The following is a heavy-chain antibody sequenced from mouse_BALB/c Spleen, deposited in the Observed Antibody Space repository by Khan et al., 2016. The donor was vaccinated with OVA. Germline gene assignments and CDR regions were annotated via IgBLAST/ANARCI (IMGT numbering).Heavy chain of an antibody. CDR2: INTYTGEP. CDR3: ARPPYFSYVLVY. Sequence: QIQLVQSGPELKKPGETVKISCKASGYTFTNDGMNWVKQAPGKGLKWMGWINTYTGEPTYADDFKGRFAFSLETSASTAYLQINNLKNEDTATYFCARPPYFSYVLVYGGQGTSVTVSS. J-gene: IGHJ4*01. V-gene: IGHV9-3-1*01. D-gene: IGHD2-10*01. CDR1: GYTFTNDG.